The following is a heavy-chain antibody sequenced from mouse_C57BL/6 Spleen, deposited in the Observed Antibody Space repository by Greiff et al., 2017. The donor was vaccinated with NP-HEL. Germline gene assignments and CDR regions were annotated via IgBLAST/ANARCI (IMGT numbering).Heavy chain of an antibody. CDR3: AKDRPYYAMDY. CDR1: GYSITSGYD. Sequence: EVQLQESGPGLVKPSYSLSLTCTVTGYSITSGYDWHWIRHLPGHKLEWMGNISYSGSTNYNPSLKSRITITHDTSKNHFFLKLNSVTTEDTATYYCAKDRPYYAMDYWGQGTSVTVSS. V-gene: IGHV3-1*01. J-gene: IGHJ4*01. CDR2: ISYSGST.